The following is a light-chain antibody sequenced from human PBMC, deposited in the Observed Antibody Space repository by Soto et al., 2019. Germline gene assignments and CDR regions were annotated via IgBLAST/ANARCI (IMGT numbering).Light chain of an antibody. CDR3: QQSYSTPLT. CDR2: SAT. CDR1: QSVSTNQ. Sequence: EIVLTQSPDTLSLSPGETATLSCRASQSVSTNQLAWYQQKRGQAPRLVFHSATTKANAFPSRFSASGSGTDFTLTISSLQPEDFATYYCQQSYSTPLTFGGGTKVDIK. J-gene: IGKJ4*01. V-gene: IGKV3-20*01.